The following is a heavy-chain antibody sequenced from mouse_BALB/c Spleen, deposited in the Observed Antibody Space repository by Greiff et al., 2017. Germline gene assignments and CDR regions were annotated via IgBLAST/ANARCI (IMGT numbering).Heavy chain of an antibody. CDR2: ISSGGSYT. J-gene: IGHJ2*01. Sequence: EVMLVESGGDLVKPGGSLKLSCAASGFTFSSYGMSWVRQTPDKRLEWVATISSGGSYTYYPDSVKGRFTISRDNAKNTLYLQMSSLKSEDTAMYYCARPPYDYDENYFDYWGQGTTLTVSS. V-gene: IGHV5-6*01. D-gene: IGHD2-4*01. CDR3: ARPPYDYDENYFDY. CDR1: GFTFSSYG.